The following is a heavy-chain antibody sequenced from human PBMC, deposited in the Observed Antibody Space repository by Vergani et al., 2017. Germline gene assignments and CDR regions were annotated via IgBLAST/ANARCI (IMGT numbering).Heavy chain of an antibody. CDR3: ARMGHCITTNCYDHPS. J-gene: IGHJ5*02. V-gene: IGHV1-2*02. CDR2: INPNNGGS. Sequence: QVQLVQSGAEVKKPGASVTVSCKASEYSFSAFYIHWVRQAPGQGLEWMGWINPNNGGSNYAQKFQDRVTMTRDTSITTAYMELSRLRSDDTAVYYCARMGHCITTNCYDHPSWGQGTLVTVSS. D-gene: IGHD2-2*01. CDR1: EYSFSAFY.